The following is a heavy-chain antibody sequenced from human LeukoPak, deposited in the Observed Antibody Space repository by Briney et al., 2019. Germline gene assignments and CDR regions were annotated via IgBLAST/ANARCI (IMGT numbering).Heavy chain of an antibody. V-gene: IGHV3-53*01. CDR3: ARFRGYDFADC. Sequence: GGSLRLSCAASGFTVSSNYMIWVRQAPGKGLEWVSVIYSGGSTYYADSVKGRFTISRDNSKNTLYLQMNSLRAEDTAVYYCARFRGYDFADCWGQGAQVTVSS. J-gene: IGHJ4*01. CDR1: GFTVSSNY. D-gene: IGHD5-12*01. CDR2: IYSGGST.